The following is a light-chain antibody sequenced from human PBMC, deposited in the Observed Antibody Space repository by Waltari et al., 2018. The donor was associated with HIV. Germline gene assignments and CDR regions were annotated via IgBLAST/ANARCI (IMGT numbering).Light chain of an antibody. CDR1: QSLNNY. J-gene: IGKJ2*01. V-gene: IGKV3-11*01. CDR2: DSS. Sequence: EIVLTQSPATLSLSPGERATLSCKASQSLNNYLAWYQQRPGQPPRLLIYDSSNRAAGIPARFSGSGSGTDFTLTISSLEPEDFAVYYCQQRSIWPRTFGQGTKLEIK. CDR3: QQRSIWPRT.